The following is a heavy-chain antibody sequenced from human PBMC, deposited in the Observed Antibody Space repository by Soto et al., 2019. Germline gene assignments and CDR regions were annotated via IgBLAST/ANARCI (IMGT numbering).Heavy chain of an antibody. CDR2: INAGYGNT. J-gene: IGHJ4*02. CDR1: GYTFSSYA. Sequence: ASVKFSCKGSGYTFSSYAMHWVRQAPGQRLEWMGWINAGYGNTKSSQKFQDRVTISRDASASTAYMELTSLRSEDTAVYYCARDTGDGTFDFWGQGTLVTVSS. CDR3: ARDTGDGTFDF. V-gene: IGHV1-3*01. D-gene: IGHD7-27*01.